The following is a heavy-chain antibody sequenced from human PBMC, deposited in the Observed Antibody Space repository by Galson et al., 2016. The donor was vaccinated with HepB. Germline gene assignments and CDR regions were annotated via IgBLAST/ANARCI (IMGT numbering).Heavy chain of an antibody. CDR2: IDPSDSYS. CDR1: GYTFTSYW. D-gene: IGHD3-9*01. J-gene: IGHJ4*02. CDR3: ARQTPGSDLDFDWLFDY. Sequence: QSGAEVTKPGESLRISCRGSGYTFTSYWINWVRQIPGKGLEWMGRIDPSDSYSNYSPSFEGHVTISTDKSISTAYLQWSSLKASDTAMYYCARQTPGSDLDFDWLFDYWGQGSLVTVSS. V-gene: IGHV5-10-1*01.